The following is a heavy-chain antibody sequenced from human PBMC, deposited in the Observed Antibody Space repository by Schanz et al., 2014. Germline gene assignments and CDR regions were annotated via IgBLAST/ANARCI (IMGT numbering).Heavy chain of an antibody. CDR2: ISGDGTTT. V-gene: IGHV3-74*01. Sequence: EVQLVESGGGLVQPGGSLRLSCAASGFTFSVYWMHWVRQPPGKGLVSVSRISGDGTTTSYADSVKGRFTISRDNSKNTVYLQMNSLRSEDTAVYYCTRDRGALINHNDALDLWGQGTMVSVSS. CDR1: GFTFSVYW. CDR3: TRDRGALINHNDALDL. J-gene: IGHJ3*01. D-gene: IGHD3-16*01.